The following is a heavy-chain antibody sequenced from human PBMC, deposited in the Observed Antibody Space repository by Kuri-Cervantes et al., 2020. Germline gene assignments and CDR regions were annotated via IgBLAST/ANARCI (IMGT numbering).Heavy chain of an antibody. Sequence: ASVKVSCKASGYTFTSYDINWVRQATGQGLEWMGWMNPNSGGTNYAQKFQGRVTMTRDTSISTAYMELSRLRSDDTAVYYCARGHLVGAPIVVDAFDIWGQGTMVTVSS. V-gene: IGHV1-2*02. CDR1: GYTFTSYD. J-gene: IGHJ3*02. CDR2: MNPNSGGT. CDR3: ARGHLVGAPIVVDAFDI. D-gene: IGHD1-26*01.